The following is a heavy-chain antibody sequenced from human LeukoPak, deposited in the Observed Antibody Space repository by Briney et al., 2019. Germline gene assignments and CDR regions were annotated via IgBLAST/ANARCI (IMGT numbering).Heavy chain of an antibody. J-gene: IGHJ4*02. D-gene: IGHD3-16*01. V-gene: IGHV3-NL1*01. CDR2: GGANT. Sequence: GGANTYYADSVKGRFTISRDNSKNTVYLQMNSLRAEDTAVYYCARLGGYWGQGTLVTVSS. CDR3: ARLGGY.